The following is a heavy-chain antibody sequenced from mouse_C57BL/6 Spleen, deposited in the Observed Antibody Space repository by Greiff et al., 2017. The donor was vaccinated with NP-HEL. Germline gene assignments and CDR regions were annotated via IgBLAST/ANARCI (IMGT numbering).Heavy chain of an antibody. CDR3: ASPYYYGSSSYWYFDV. CDR1: GYTFTGYW. J-gene: IGHJ1*03. V-gene: IGHV1-9*01. CDR2: ILPGSGST. Sequence: VHLQQSGAELMKPGASVKLSCKATGYTFTGYWIEWVKQRPGHGLEWIGEILPGSGSTNYNEKFKGKATFTADTSSNTAYMQLSSLTTEDSAIYYCASPYYYGSSSYWYFDVWGTGTTVTVSS. D-gene: IGHD1-1*01.